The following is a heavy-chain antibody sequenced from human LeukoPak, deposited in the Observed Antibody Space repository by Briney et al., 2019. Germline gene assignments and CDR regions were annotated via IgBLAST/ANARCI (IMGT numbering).Heavy chain of an antibody. Sequence: GGSLRLSCAASGFTLSDYWMSWVRQAPGKGLEWVANINQDGSEKYYVDSVKGRFAISRDNAKNSLYLQMNSLRAEDTAVYYCARYGNGAWLAHYSFDIWGQGTMVTVSS. V-gene: IGHV3-7*01. CDR3: ARYGNGAWLAHYSFDI. J-gene: IGHJ3*02. CDR1: GFTLSDYW. D-gene: IGHD6-19*01. CDR2: INQDGSEK.